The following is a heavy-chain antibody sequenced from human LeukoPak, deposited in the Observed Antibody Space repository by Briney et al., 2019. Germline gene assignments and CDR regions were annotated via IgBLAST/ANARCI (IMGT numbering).Heavy chain of an antibody. Sequence: SETLSLTCTVSGGSISSYYWSWIRQPPGKGLEWIGYIYYTGSTNYNPSLKSRVTMSVDTPKNQFSLKLSSVTAADTAVYFCAREVSSTSTCIDYWGQGTLVTVSS. D-gene: IGHD6-13*01. J-gene: IGHJ4*02. CDR1: GGSISSYY. CDR2: IYYTGST. CDR3: AREVSSTSTCIDY. V-gene: IGHV4-59*01.